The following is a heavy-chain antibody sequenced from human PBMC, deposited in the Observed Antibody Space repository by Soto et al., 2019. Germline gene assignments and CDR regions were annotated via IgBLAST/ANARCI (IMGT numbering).Heavy chain of an antibody. CDR2: ISGSGGST. J-gene: IGHJ4*02. D-gene: IGHD2-21*02. V-gene: IGHV3-23*01. CDR3: AKVPSDCGGGCYFFFDY. Sequence: GGSLRLSCAASGSTFSSYAMSWVRQAPGKGLEWVSAISGSGGSTYYADSVKGRFTISRDNSKNTLYLQMNSLRAEDTAVYYCAKVPSDCGGGCYFFFDYWGQGTLVTVSS. CDR1: GSTFSSYA.